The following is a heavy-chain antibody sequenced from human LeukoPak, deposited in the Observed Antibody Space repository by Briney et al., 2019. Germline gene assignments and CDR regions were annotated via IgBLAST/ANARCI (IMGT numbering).Heavy chain of an antibody. J-gene: IGHJ5*02. CDR3: AREGFCTNGVCLPPPSAFWFDP. Sequence: SETLSLTCAVYGGSFSGYYWSWIRQPPGKGLEWIGEINHSGSTNYNPSLKSRVTISVDTSKNQFSLKLSSVTAADTAVYYYAREGFCTNGVCLPPPSAFWFDPWGQGTLVTVSS. CDR2: INHSGST. V-gene: IGHV4-34*01. D-gene: IGHD2-8*01. CDR1: GGSFSGYY.